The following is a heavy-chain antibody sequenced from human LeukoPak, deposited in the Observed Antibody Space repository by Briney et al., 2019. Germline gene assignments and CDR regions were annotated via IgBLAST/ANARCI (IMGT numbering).Heavy chain of an antibody. Sequence: GGSLRLSCAASGYPFSNHAMSWVRQPPGKGLEWVSAISNGNTYYADSVRGRFTISRDDSRNMVYLQMNSLRVEDTARYYCVREAGYCATVCLKSNWFDPWGQGTLVTVSS. D-gene: IGHD2-8*01. J-gene: IGHJ5*02. CDR1: GYPFSNHA. V-gene: IGHV3-23*01. CDR2: ISNGNT. CDR3: VREAGYCATVCLKSNWFDP.